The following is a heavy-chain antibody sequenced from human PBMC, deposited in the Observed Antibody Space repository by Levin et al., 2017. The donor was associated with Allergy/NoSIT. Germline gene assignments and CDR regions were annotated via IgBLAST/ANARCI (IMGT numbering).Heavy chain of an antibody. CDR2: IYYSGST. CDR3: ARLASGKPASDAFDI. J-gene: IGHJ3*02. V-gene: IGHV4-59*08. D-gene: IGHD1-14*01. CDR1: GGSISSYY. Sequence: PSETLSLTCTVSGGSISSYYWSWIRQPPGKGLEWIGYIYYSGSTNYNPSLKSRVTISVDTSKNQFSLKLSSVTAADTAVYYCARLASGKPASDAFDIWGQGTMVTVSS.